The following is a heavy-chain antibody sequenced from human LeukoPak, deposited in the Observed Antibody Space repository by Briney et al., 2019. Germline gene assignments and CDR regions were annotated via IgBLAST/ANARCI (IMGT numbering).Heavy chain of an antibody. Sequence: GGSLRLSCAASGFTFSTYAMSWVRQAPGKGLEWVSTISGSGGSTYYADSVKGRFTISRDNSKNTLHLQMNSLRAEDTAVYYCAKGRSPFDYWGQGTLVTVSS. CDR3: AKGRSPFDY. V-gene: IGHV3-23*01. CDR2: ISGSGGST. J-gene: IGHJ4*02. CDR1: GFTFSTYA.